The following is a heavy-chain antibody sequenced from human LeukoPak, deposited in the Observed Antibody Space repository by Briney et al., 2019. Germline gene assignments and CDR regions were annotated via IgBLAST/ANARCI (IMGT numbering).Heavy chain of an antibody. CDR3: VPLTDGSVDQ. Sequence: GGSLRLSCAACGFTFSGSAMHGVRQASGRGLEWVSMIYTGGSPYYADSVKGRFTISRDNSKNTLNLKMNSLRVEDTAVYYCVPLTDGSVDQWGQGTLVTVSS. J-gene: IGHJ4*02. D-gene: IGHD3-10*01. CDR1: GFTFSGSA. V-gene: IGHV3-53*01. CDR2: IYTGGSP.